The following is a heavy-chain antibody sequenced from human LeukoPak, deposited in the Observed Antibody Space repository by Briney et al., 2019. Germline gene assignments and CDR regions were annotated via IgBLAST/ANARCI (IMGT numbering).Heavy chain of an antibody. V-gene: IGHV4-30-4*08. D-gene: IGHD2-2*01. J-gene: IGHJ3*01. CDR2: IYYSGST. Sequence: SETLSLTCTVSGGSISSGDYYWSWIRQPPGKGLEWIGYIYYSGSTYYNPSLKSRVTISVDTSKNQFSLKLSSVTAADTAVYYCAGDVPLDDAFDVWGQGTMVTVSS. CDR3: AGDVPLDDAFDV. CDR1: GGSISSGDYY.